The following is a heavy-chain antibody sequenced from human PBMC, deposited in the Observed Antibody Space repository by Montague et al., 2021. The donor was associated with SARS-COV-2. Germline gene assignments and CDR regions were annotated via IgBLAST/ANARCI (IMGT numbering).Heavy chain of an antibody. CDR2: IYYSGTT. CDR1: GSSISSSTYY. Sequence: SETLSLTCTVSGSSISSSTYYWGWIRQPPGKGLEWIGTIYYSGTTYYNPSLKSRVTISINTSRNKFSLNLKSVTAADTAVYYCARADYYGSLENWGQGTLVPVSS. J-gene: IGHJ4*02. D-gene: IGHD3-10*01. V-gene: IGHV4-39*01. CDR3: ARADYYGSLEN.